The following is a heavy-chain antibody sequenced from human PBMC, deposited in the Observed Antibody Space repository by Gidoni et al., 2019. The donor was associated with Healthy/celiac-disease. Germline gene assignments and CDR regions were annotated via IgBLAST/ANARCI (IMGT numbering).Heavy chain of an antibody. Sequence: RQAPGQGLEWMGGIIPIFGTANYAQKFQGRVTITADESTSTAYMELSSLRSEDTAVYYCARAGYYYGSGSSLLYYGMDVWGQGTTVTVSS. CDR3: ARAGYYYGSGSSLLYYGMDV. V-gene: IGHV1-69*01. CDR2: IIPIFGTA. D-gene: IGHD3-10*01. J-gene: IGHJ6*02.